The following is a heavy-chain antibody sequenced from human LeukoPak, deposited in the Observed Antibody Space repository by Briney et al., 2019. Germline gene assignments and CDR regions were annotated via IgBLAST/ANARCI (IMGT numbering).Heavy chain of an antibody. CDR3: ARDEYLGAPPGWDLAYCGGDCYSLFDY. CDR2: IIPILGTA. Sequence: ASVKVSCKASGGTFSSYAISWVRQAPGQGLEWMGRIIPILGTANYAQKFQGRVTITADKSTSTAYMELSSLRSEDTAVYYCARDEYLGAPPGWDLAYCGGDCYSLFDYWGQGTLVTVSS. V-gene: IGHV1-69*04. J-gene: IGHJ4*02. CDR1: GGTFSSYA. D-gene: IGHD2-21*02.